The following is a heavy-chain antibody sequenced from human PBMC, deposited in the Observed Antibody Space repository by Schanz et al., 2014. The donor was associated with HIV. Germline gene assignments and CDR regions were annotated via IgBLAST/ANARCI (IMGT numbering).Heavy chain of an antibody. CDR1: GFTFSNYG. Sequence: QVQLVESGGGVVQPGRSLRLSCAASGFTFSNYGMHWVRQAPGKGLEWVAVISYDGNNQYYADSVKGQFTISRDNSKNTLYLQMNSLRAEDTAVYYCAREKYSSTWWRAGLYFYGMDVWGQGTTVTVSS. CDR3: AREKYSSTWWRAGLYFYGMDV. J-gene: IGHJ6*02. V-gene: IGHV3-30*03. D-gene: IGHD6-13*01. CDR2: ISYDGNNQ.